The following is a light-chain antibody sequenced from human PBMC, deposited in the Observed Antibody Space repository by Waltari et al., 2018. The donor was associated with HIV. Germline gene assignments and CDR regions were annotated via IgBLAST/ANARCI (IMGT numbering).Light chain of an antibody. CDR3: QSFDGITAV. J-gene: IGLJ3*02. V-gene: IGLV6-57*02. CDR1: SGRIASNY. Sequence: NLMLTQPHSVSESPGKTVTISCTGSSGRIASNYVQWYQQRPGSAPTTVIFEDNQRSSGVPDLFSGSIDSSSNSASLTISRLKTEDEADYYCQSFDGITAVFGGGTKLTVL. CDR2: EDN.